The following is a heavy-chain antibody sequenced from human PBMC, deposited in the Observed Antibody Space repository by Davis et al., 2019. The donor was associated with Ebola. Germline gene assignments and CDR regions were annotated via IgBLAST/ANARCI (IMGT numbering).Heavy chain of an antibody. CDR3: ARVRADLGALDY. CDR2: MFHSGST. V-gene: IGHV4-4*02. CDR1: GDSITSTNW. Sequence: SETLSLTCVVSGDSITSTNWWSWVRQPPGKGQEWIGYMFHSGSTNYDPSLKSRVTISIDTSRNQFSLNLSSVTAADTAVYYCARVRADLGALDYWGQGTLVTVSS. J-gene: IGHJ4*02. D-gene: IGHD3-16*01.